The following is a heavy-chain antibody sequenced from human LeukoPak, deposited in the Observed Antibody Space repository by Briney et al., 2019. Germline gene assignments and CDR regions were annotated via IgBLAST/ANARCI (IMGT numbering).Heavy chain of an antibody. CDR1: GGSISSSSYY. V-gene: IGHV4-39*07. CDR3: ARDITLYGSGSYYSP. Sequence: SETLSLTCTVSGGSISSSSYYWGWIRQPPGKGLEWIGSIYYSGSTYYNPSLKSRVTISVDTSKNQFSLKLSSVTAADTAVYYCARDITLYGSGSYYSPWGQGTLVTVSS. J-gene: IGHJ5*02. CDR2: IYYSGST. D-gene: IGHD3-10*01.